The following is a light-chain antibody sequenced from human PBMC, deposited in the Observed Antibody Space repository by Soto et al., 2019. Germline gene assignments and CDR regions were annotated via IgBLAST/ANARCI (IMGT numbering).Light chain of an antibody. CDR1: QTVSDNY. CDR2: AAS. Sequence: EIVLAQSPGTLSLSPGERATLSCRASQTVSDNYFAWYQQKAGQAPRLLIYAASSRASGIPARFSGSGSGTDFTLTISSLEPEDFAVYYCQQRSNWPLTFGGGTKVDIK. CDR3: QQRSNWPLT. J-gene: IGKJ4*01. V-gene: IGKV3D-20*02.